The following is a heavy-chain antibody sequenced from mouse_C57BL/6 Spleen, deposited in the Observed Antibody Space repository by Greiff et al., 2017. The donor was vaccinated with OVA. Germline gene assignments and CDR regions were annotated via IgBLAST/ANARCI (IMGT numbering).Heavy chain of an antibody. J-gene: IGHJ3*01. V-gene: IGHV1-59*01. Sequence: VQLQQSGAELVRPGTSVKLSCKASGYTFTSYWMHWVKQRHGQGLEWIGVIDPSDSYTNYNQKFKGKATLTVDTSSSTAYMQLSSLTSEDSAVYYCARSSYYGSSAWFAYWGQGTLVTVSA. CDR3: ARSSYYGSSAWFAY. D-gene: IGHD1-1*01. CDR2: IDPSDSYT. CDR1: GYTFTSYW.